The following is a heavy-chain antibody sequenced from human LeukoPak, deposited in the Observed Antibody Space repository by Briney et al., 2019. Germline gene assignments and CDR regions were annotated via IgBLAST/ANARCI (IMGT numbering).Heavy chain of an antibody. CDR1: GGSISGFY. Sequence: SETLSLTCTVSGGSISGFYWSWIRQPPGKGLEWIGYIYYTGSTNYNPSLKSRVTISLDTSKNQFSLKLSSVTAADTAVYYCAREGFGDSFLDYWGQGSLVTVSS. V-gene: IGHV4-59*01. J-gene: IGHJ4*02. CDR3: AREGFGDSFLDY. CDR2: IYYTGST. D-gene: IGHD3-10*01.